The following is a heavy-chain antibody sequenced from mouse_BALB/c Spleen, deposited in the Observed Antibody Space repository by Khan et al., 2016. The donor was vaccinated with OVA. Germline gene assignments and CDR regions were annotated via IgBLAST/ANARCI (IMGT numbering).Heavy chain of an antibody. Sequence: QIQLVQSGPELKKPGETVRISCKASGYTFTTAGMQWVQKMPGKGLKWIGWINTHSGVPKYAEAFKGRFAFSLETSASTAYLQITNLKNKDTSTNFCAIRYGYGWYFDVWGAGTTVTVSS. CDR3: AIRYGYGWYFDV. CDR2: INTHSGVP. D-gene: IGHD2-14*01. J-gene: IGHJ1*01. CDR1: GYTFTTAG. V-gene: IGHV9-4*02.